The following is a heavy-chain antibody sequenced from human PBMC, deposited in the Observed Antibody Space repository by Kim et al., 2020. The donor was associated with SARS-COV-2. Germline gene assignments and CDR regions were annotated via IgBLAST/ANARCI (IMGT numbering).Heavy chain of an antibody. CDR3: AKTMPTYFNVLTGSPTTYWFDP. V-gene: IGHV4-34*01. J-gene: IGHJ5*02. Sequence: SETLSLTCSVYNGSFSYYYWSWIRQAPGKTLEWIAAINHAGSTKYNPSLKSRVTISIDTSKNLFSLKLSSMTAADTAVYYCAKTMPTYFNVLTGSPTTYWFDPWGQGTQVTVSS. CDR1: NGSFSYYY. CDR2: INHAGST. D-gene: IGHD3-9*01.